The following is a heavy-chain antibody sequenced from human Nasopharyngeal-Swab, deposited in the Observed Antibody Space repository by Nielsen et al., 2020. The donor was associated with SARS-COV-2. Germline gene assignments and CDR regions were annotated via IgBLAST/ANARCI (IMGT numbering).Heavy chain of an antibody. CDR2: IYPGGST. V-gene: IGHV3-53*01. CDR1: GLSVSSNH. J-gene: IGHJ4*02. D-gene: IGHD3-22*01. Sequence: GESLKISCAASGLSVSSNHMSWVRQAPGKGLEWVSIIYPGGSTYYADSVKGRFTISRDSSRNTLYLQMNSLTAEDTAVYYCAREPGYDSSGYALGYWGQGTLVTVSS. CDR3: AREPGYDSSGYALGY.